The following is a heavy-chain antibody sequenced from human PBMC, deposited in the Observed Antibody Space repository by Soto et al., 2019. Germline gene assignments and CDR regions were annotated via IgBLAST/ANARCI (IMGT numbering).Heavy chain of an antibody. CDR1: GFKFSDYS. D-gene: IGHD4-17*01. J-gene: IGHJ4*02. Sequence: EVQLVESGGGFTQAGGALRLSCAASGFKFSDYSFNWVRQGPGRGLEWIAFISTVPDITYYADSVKGRFAISRDNAENSVFLQMNSLRDEDTAVYYCAKDRWVTTRSFAFGGQGTLVAVS. V-gene: IGHV3-48*02. CDR2: ISTVPDIT. CDR3: AKDRWVTTRSFAF.